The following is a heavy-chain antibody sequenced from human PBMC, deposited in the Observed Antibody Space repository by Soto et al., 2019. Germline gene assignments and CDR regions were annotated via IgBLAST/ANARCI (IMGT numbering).Heavy chain of an antibody. CDR3: ARDYGSGRGWFDP. Sequence: EVQLVESGGGLVQPGGSLRLSCAASGFTFSDHYMDWVRQAPGKGLEWVGRTRNKVNSYTTEYAASGKGRFTISRDDSKNSLYLHMTSLKTEDPAAYYCARDYGSGRGWFDPWGQGTLVTVAS. CDR1: GFTFSDHY. J-gene: IGHJ5*02. CDR2: TRNKVNSYTT. D-gene: IGHD3-10*01. V-gene: IGHV3-72*01.